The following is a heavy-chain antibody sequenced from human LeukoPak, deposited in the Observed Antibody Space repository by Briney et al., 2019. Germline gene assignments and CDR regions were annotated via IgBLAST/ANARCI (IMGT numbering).Heavy chain of an antibody. CDR1: GYTLTELS. D-gene: IGHD4-17*01. CDR3: ATNIKPHADYGDYVDAFDI. Sequence: ASVKVSCKVSGYTLTELSMHWVRQAPVKGLEWMGGFDPEDGETIYAQKFQGRVTMTEDTSTDTAYMELSSLRSEDTAVYYCATNIKPHADYGDYVDAFDIWGQGTMVTVSS. CDR2: FDPEDGET. V-gene: IGHV1-24*01. J-gene: IGHJ3*02.